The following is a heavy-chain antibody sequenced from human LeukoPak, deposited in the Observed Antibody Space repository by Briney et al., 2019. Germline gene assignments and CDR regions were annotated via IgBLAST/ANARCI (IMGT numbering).Heavy chain of an antibody. CDR2: ISYDGSNK. CDR1: GFTFSSYA. D-gene: IGHD6-6*01. V-gene: IGHV3-30-3*01. CDR3: ARNKQLDSLYYFDY. Sequence: SGGSLRLSCAASGFTFSSYAIHWVRQAPGKGLECVAVISYDGSNKYYADSVKGRFTISRDNSKNSLYLQMNSLRAEDTAMYYCARNKQLDSLYYFDYWGQGTLVTVSS. J-gene: IGHJ4*02.